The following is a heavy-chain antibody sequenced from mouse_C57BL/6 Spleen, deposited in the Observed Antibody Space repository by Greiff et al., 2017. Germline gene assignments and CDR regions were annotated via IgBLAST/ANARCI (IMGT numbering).Heavy chain of an antibody. CDR3: ARLGNAWFAY. J-gene: IGHJ3*01. Sequence: EVQLQESGPGLVKPSQSLSLTCSVTGYSITSGYYWNWIRQFPGNKLEWMGYISYDGSNNYNPSLKNRISITRDTSKNQFFLKLNSVTTEDTATYYCARLGNAWFAYWGQGTLVTVSA. CDR1: GYSITSGYY. V-gene: IGHV3-6*01. D-gene: IGHD2-1*01. CDR2: ISYDGSN.